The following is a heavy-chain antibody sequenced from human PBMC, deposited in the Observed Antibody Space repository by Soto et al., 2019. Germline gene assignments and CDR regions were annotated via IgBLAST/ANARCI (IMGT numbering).Heavy chain of an antibody. Sequence: GGSLRLSCAASGFTFSTQDMTWVRQAPGKGLEWVSSIGSSGIDSYHADSVRGRFTISRDNSKSTLCLHMTSLTAEDTALYYCATLRSAAHFDYWGQGTLVTVSS. V-gene: IGHV3-23*01. J-gene: IGHJ4*02. CDR3: ATLRSAAHFDY. CDR2: IGSSGIDS. CDR1: GFTFSTQD. D-gene: IGHD6-13*01.